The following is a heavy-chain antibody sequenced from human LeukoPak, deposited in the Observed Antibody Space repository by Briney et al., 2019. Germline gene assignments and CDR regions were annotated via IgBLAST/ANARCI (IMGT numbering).Heavy chain of an antibody. D-gene: IGHD6-13*01. V-gene: IGHV3-30-3*01. CDR1: GFTFSSYA. CDR2: ISYDGSNK. J-gene: IGHJ4*02. Sequence: GGSLRLSCAASGFTFSSYAMHWVRQAPGKGLEWVAVISYDGSNKYYADSVKGRFTISRDNSKNTLYLQMNSLRAEDTAVYYCAREDGYSSSWGQGTLVTVSS. CDR3: AREDGYSSS.